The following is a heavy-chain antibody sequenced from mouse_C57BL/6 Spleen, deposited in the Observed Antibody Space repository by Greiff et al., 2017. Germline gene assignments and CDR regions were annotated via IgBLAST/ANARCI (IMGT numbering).Heavy chain of an antibody. D-gene: IGHD1-1*01. CDR1: GYTFTSYW. V-gene: IGHV1-64*01. CDR3: ARITTVVGPFDY. CDR2: IHPNSGST. J-gene: IGHJ2*01. Sequence: QVQLQQPGAELVKPGASVKLSCKASGYTFTSYWMHWVKQRPGQGLEWIGMIHPNSGSTNYNEKFKSKATLTVDKSSSTAYMQLSSLTSEDSAVYYCARITTVVGPFDYWGQGTTLTVSS.